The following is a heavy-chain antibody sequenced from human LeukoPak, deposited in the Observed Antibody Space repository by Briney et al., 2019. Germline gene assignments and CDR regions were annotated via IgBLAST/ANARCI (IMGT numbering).Heavy chain of an antibody. J-gene: IGHJ4*02. CDR1: GGSISSYY. CDR3: ARATPGAYGDYVWGYFDY. Sequence: SETLSLTCTVSGGSISSYYWSWVRQPPGKGLEWIGYIYYSGSTNYNPSLKSRVTISVDTSKNHFSLKLSSVTAADTAVYYCARATPGAYGDYVWGYFDYWGQGTLVTVSS. D-gene: IGHD4-17*01. V-gene: IGHV4-59*01. CDR2: IYYSGST.